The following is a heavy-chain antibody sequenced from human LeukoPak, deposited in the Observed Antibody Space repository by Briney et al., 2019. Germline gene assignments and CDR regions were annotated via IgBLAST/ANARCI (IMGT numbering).Heavy chain of an antibody. CDR1: GGSFFGSH. J-gene: IGHJ4*02. V-gene: IGHV4-34*01. Sequence: PSETLSLTCAVSGGSFFGSHWNRIRQSPEKGLEWIGEINHSGRTNYNPSLKSRVTISVDTSKSQFFLKLTSVTAADTAVYYCARDPTTVVTLPYYFDFWGQGTLVTVSA. CDR3: ARDPTTVVTLPYYFDF. CDR2: INHSGRT. D-gene: IGHD4-23*01.